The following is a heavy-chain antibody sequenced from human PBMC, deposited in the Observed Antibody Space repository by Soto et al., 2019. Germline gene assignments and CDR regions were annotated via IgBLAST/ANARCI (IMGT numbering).Heavy chain of an antibody. CDR2: IWYDGSQK. CDR1: GFIVSNHG. CDR3: ARDQGAGRGAFDM. V-gene: IGHV3-33*01. J-gene: IGHJ3*02. Sequence: QVQLVESGGGVVQPGRSLRLFCAASGFIVSNHGIHWVRQAPGKGLEWVAVIWYDGSQKYYTDSVKGRFTISRDDSKNILNLQMNSLGVEDTAVYYCARDQGAGRGAFDMWGQGTMVTVSS.